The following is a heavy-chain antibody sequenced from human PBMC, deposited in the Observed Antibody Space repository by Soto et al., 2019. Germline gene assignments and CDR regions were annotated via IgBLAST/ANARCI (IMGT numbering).Heavy chain of an antibody. V-gene: IGHV3-30-3*01. D-gene: IGHD4-17*01. CDR1: GFTFSSYA. J-gene: IGHJ6*02. CDR3: ARIVGDYSYYYGMDV. Sequence: ESGGGVVQPGRSLRLSCAASGFTFSSYAMHWVRQAPGKGLEWVAVISYDGSNKYYADSVKGRFTISRDNSKNTLYLQMNSLRAEDTAVYYCARIVGDYSYYYGMDVWGQGTTVTVSS. CDR2: ISYDGSNK.